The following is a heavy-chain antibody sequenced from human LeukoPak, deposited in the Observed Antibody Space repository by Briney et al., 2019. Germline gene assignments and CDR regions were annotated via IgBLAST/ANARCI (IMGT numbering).Heavy chain of an antibody. CDR2: INPSGGST. CDR1: GYTFTSYY. D-gene: IGHD4-23*01. Sequence: ASVKVSCKASGYTFTSYYMHWVRQAPGQGLEWMGIINPSGGSTSYAQKFQGRVTMTRDTSISTAYMELSRLRSDDSAVYYCTREEPSTVLTQAEYFQHWGQGTLVTVSS. J-gene: IGHJ1*01. CDR3: TREEPSTVLTQAEYFQH. V-gene: IGHV1-46*01.